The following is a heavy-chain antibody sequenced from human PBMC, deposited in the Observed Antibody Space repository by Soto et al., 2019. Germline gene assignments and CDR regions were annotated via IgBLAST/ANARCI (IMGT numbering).Heavy chain of an antibody. CDR2: INPNSGGT. CDR1: GYTFTGYY. CDR3: ARVRNVLRYFDGPPL. D-gene: IGHD3-9*01. V-gene: IGHV1-2*04. Sequence: ASVKVSCKASGYTFTGYYMHWVRQAPGQGLEWMGWINPNSGGTNYAQKFQGWVTMTRDTSISTAYMELSRLRSDDTAVYYCARVRNVLRYFDGPPLWGQGTLVTVSS. J-gene: IGHJ4*02.